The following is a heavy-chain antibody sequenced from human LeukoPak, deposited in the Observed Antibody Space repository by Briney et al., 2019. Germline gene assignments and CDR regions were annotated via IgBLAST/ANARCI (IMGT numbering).Heavy chain of an antibody. CDR3: GINRLGKALDM. V-gene: IGHV1-2*02. Sequence: ASLTVSCTASGYTFTDYFIHWVRQAPGQGLERMGWIGPKSGDTSYLQRFQGRVTVTRDTSISTAYMELSRLRSDDTAVYYCGINRLGKALDMWGQGTMVTVSS. CDR1: GYTFTDYF. D-gene: IGHD7-27*01. CDR2: IGPKSGDT. J-gene: IGHJ3*02.